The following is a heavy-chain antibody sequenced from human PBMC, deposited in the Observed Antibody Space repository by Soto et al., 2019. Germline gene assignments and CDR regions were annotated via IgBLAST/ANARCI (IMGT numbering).Heavy chain of an antibody. V-gene: IGHV3-23*01. CDR2: ISGSGGST. D-gene: IGHD6-13*01. Sequence: PXESLRLSCAASGFTFSSYSMSWVRQAPGKGLEWVSAISGSGGSTYYADSVKGRFTISRDNSKNTLYLQMNSLRAEDTAVYYCAKDREATAFGSPLWYFDYWGQGTLVTVSS. CDR3: AKDREATAFGSPLWYFDY. J-gene: IGHJ4*02. CDR1: GFTFSSYS.